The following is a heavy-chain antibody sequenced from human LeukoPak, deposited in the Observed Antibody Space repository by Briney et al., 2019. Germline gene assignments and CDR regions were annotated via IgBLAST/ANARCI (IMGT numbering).Heavy chain of an antibody. Sequence: KSGESLKISCKGSGYSFTSYWIGWVRQMPGKGLEWMGIIYPGDSETRYSPSFHGQVTISADKSISTAFLQWSSLKAPDTAMYFCARPGYCSGGSCYAYFDYWGQGTLVTVSS. D-gene: IGHD2-15*01. CDR3: ARPGYCSGGSCYAYFDY. V-gene: IGHV5-51*01. CDR1: GYSFTSYW. CDR2: IYPGDSET. J-gene: IGHJ4*02.